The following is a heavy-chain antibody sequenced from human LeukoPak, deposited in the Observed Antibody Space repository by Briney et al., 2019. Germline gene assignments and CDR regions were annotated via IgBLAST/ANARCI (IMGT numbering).Heavy chain of an antibody. D-gene: IGHD4-17*01. CDR1: GFTFSSYE. Sequence: PGGSLRLSCAASGFTFSSYEMNWVRQAPGKRLEWVSYISSSGSTIYYADSVKGRFTISRDNAKNSLYLQMNSLRAEDTAVYYCARVLRHGDYADAFDIWGQGTMVTVSS. J-gene: IGHJ3*02. CDR2: ISSSGSTI. CDR3: ARVLRHGDYADAFDI. V-gene: IGHV3-48*03.